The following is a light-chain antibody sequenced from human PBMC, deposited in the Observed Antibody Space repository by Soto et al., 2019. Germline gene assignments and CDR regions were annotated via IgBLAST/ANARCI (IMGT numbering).Light chain of an antibody. CDR3: QVWDSSSDHVV. CDR2: DDS. J-gene: IGLJ2*01. CDR1: NIETKT. Sequence: SYELTQPPSVSVAPGQTARVTCGGSNIETKTVHWYQQKPGQAPVLVVYDDSARPSGIPERFSGSNSGNTATLTISRAEAGDEADYYCQVWDSSSDHVVFGGGTKLTVL. V-gene: IGLV3-21*02.